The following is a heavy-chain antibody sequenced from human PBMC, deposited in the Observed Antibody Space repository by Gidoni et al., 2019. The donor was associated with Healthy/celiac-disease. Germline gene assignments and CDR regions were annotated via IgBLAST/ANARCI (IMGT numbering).Heavy chain of an antibody. CDR3: ARGRAVYYDSSGTGYFDL. J-gene: IGHJ2*01. CDR1: GGSFSGYY. V-gene: IGHV4-34*01. CDR2: INHSGST. Sequence: QVQLQQWCAGLLKPSETLSLTCAVYGGSFSGYYWSWIRQPPGKGLEWIGEINHSGSTNYNPSLKSRVTISVDTSKNQFSLKLSSVTAADTAVYYCARGRAVYYDSSGTGYFDLWGRGTLVTVSS. D-gene: IGHD3-22*01.